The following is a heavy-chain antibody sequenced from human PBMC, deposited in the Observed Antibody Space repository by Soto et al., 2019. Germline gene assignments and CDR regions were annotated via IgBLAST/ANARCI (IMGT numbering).Heavy chain of an antibody. CDR3: TGKVASGY. V-gene: IGHV3-30*03. CDR2: ISRDGGTK. Sequence: QVQLVESGGGVVQPGRSLRLSCAVSGFTVSTYGRHWVRQAPGKGLEWVAVISRDGGTKYYADSVKGRFTNSRDNYRNTLFLEMNSLRGDDIAVYYCTGKVASGYWGQGTLFTVS. D-gene: IGHD2-8*02. CDR1: GFTVSTYG. J-gene: IGHJ4*02.